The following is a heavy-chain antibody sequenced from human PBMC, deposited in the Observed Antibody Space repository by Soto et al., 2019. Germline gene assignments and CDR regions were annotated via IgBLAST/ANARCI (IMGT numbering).Heavy chain of an antibody. CDR1: GYTFTSYG. CDR2: ISAYNGNT. J-gene: IGHJ4*02. Sequence: QVQLVQSGAEVKKPGASVKVSCKASGYTFTSYGISWVRQAPGQGLEWLGWISAYNGNTNYARNLQGRVTVTEDTSTTTAYMELRGLRSDDTAVYYCARDRGIVIVGGTIPDYWGQGTLVTVSS. D-gene: IGHD1-26*01. CDR3: ARDRGIVIVGGTIPDY. V-gene: IGHV1-18*01.